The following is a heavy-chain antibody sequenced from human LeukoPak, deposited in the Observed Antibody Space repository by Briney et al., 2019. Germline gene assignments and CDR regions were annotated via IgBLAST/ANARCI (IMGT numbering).Heavy chain of an antibody. V-gene: IGHV3-23*01. J-gene: IGHJ4*02. Sequence: ETLSLTCAVYGGSFSGYYWSWIRQAPGKGLEWVSAISGSGGSTYYADSVKGRFTISRDNSKNTLYLQMNSLRAEDTAVYYCAKDRGSDILTGYPDYWGQGTLVTVSS. D-gene: IGHD3-9*01. CDR3: AKDRGSDILTGYPDY. CDR1: GGSFSGYY. CDR2: ISGSGGST.